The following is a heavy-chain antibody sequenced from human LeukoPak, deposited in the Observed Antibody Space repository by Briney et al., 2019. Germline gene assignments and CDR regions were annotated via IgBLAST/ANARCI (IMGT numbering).Heavy chain of an antibody. Sequence: GGSLRLSCAVSGFTFSGFWMSWSRQAPGKGLEWVASINSDGSEEYYADVVKGRFTISRDNAKNSLYLQINSLRAEDTAVYYCARGGGSYRGWGQGTMVTVSS. CDR1: GFTFSGFW. CDR2: INSDGSEE. CDR3: ARGGGSYRG. J-gene: IGHJ3*01. V-gene: IGHV3-7*01. D-gene: IGHD1-26*01.